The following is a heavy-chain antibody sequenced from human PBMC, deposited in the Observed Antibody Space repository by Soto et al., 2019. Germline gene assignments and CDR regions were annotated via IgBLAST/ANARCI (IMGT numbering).Heavy chain of an antibody. J-gene: IGHJ6*02. V-gene: IGHV4-4*02. CDR2: IYHSGST. CDR1: GGSISSSNW. D-gene: IGHD2-2*01. Sequence: QVQLQESGPGLVKPSGTLSLTCAVSGGSISSSNWWSWVRQPPGKGLEWIGEIYHSGSTNYNPSLKSPVTXSXDXXKNQFSLKLSSVTAADTAVYYCARVVGGYSYGMDVWGHGTTVTVSS. CDR3: ARVVGGYSYGMDV.